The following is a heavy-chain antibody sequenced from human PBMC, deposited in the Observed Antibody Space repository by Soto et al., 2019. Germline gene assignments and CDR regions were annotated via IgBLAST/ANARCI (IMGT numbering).Heavy chain of an antibody. CDR2: FIPIFGTA. D-gene: IGHD7-27*01. CDR1: GGTFSSYA. Sequence: QVQLVQSGAEVKKPGSSVKVSCKASGGTFSSYAISWVRQAPGQGLEWMGGFIPIFGTANYAQKFQGRVTITADESTSTAYMELSSLRSEDTAVYYCARDPPIRQHLLGGGGYWGQGTLVTVSS. J-gene: IGHJ4*02. V-gene: IGHV1-69*01. CDR3: ARDPPIRQHLLGGGGY.